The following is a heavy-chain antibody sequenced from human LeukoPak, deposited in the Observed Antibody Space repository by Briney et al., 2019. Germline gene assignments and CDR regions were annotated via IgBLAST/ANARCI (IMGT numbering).Heavy chain of an antibody. V-gene: IGHV3-30-3*01. CDR3: ARSLPGYYGMDV. J-gene: IGHJ6*02. CDR1: GFTFSSYA. Sequence: GRSLRLSCAASGFTFSSYAMRWVRQAPGKGLEWVAVISYDGSNKYYADSVKGRFTISRDNSKNTLYLLMNSLRAEDTAVYYCARSLPGYYGMDVWGQGTTVTVSS. CDR2: ISYDGSNK.